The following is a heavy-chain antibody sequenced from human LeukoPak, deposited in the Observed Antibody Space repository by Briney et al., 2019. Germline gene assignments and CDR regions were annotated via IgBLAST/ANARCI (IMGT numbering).Heavy chain of an antibody. J-gene: IGHJ4*02. CDR3: AKAWQWLVRYYFDY. V-gene: IGHV3-23*01. CDR2: ISGSGDST. CDR1: GFTFSSYW. Sequence: PGGSLRLSCAASGFTFSSYWMSWVRQAPGKGLEWVSSISGSGDSTYYADSVKGRFTISRDNSKNTLYLQMNSLRAEDTAVYYCAKAWQWLVRYYFDYWGQGTLVTVSS. D-gene: IGHD6-19*01.